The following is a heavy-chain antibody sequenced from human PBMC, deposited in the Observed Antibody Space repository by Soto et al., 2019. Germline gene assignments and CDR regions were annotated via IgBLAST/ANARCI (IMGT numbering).Heavy chain of an antibody. CDR1: GFTFSSYG. CDR3: AKRTTDWYNHFDS. D-gene: IGHD1-1*01. J-gene: IGHJ4*02. Sequence: EVQLLESGGGSVQPGGSLRLSCAASGFTFSSYGMSWVRQAPGKGLEWVSGISGSGGSTYYADSVKGRFTISRDNSKNLLYLQMNSLRAEDTAVYYCAKRTTDWYNHFDSWGQGTLVTVSS. V-gene: IGHV3-23*01. CDR2: ISGSGGST.